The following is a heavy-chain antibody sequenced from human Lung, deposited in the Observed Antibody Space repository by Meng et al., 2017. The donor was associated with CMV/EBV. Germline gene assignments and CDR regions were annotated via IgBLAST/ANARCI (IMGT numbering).Heavy chain of an antibody. CDR2: ISCNSGGI. CDR1: GFTFDGYA. CDR3: AKADIVVVPADDFDI. J-gene: IGHJ3*02. Sequence: SXKISCAASGFTFDGYAMHWVRQAPGKGLEWVSGISCNSGGIGYADSVKGRFTISRDNAKNSLYLQMNSLRAEDTALYYCAKADIVVVPADDFDILGQGXMVTVSS. V-gene: IGHV3-9*01. D-gene: IGHD2-2*01.